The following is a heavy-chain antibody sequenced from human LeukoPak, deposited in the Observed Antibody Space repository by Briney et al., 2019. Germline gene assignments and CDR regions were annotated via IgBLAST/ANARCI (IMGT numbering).Heavy chain of an antibody. J-gene: IGHJ5*02. Sequence: SETLSLTCTVSGGSISSSYYYWGWIRQPPGKGLEWIGGIYYSGSTYYNPSLKSRVTISVDTSKNQFSLKLRSVTAADTAVYYCARDAISQNYYDSSGSTWFDPWGQGTLVTVSS. V-gene: IGHV4-39*02. CDR2: IYYSGST. CDR3: ARDAISQNYYDSSGSTWFDP. CDR1: GGSISSSYYY. D-gene: IGHD3-22*01.